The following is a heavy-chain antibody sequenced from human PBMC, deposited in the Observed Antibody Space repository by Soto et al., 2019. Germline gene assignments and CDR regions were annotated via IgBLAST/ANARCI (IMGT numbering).Heavy chain of an antibody. Sequence: QMQLQESGPGLVKPSGTLSLTCTVSGGSISNGHWWSWVRQSPGKGLEWIGDILQTGDTNYNPSLNDRVTMSTDNSKHQFYPHLHTTTAAATARYHCTRNGGYCNGFWGRGSMVTVSS. D-gene: IGHD6-25*01. CDR1: GGSISNGHW. J-gene: IGHJ4*01. CDR2: ILQTGDT. V-gene: IGHV4-4*02. CDR3: TRNGGYCNGF.